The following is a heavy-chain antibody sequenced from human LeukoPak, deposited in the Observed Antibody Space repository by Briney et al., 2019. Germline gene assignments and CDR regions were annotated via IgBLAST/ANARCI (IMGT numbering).Heavy chain of an antibody. CDR1: GFTFSSYA. V-gene: IGHV3-30-3*01. D-gene: IGHD3-3*01. J-gene: IGHJ4*02. Sequence: PGGSLRLSCAASGFTFSSYAMHWVRQAPGKGLEWVAVISYDGSNKYYADSVKGRFTISRDNSKNTLYLQMNSLRAEDTAVYYCAKVTSITIFGVGPFDYWGQGTLVTVSS. CDR2: ISYDGSNK. CDR3: AKVTSITIFGVGPFDY.